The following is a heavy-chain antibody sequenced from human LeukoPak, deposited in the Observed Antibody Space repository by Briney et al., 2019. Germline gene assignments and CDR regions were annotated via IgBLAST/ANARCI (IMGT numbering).Heavy chain of an antibody. V-gene: IGHV1-2*02. CDR2: INPNSGDT. J-gene: IGHJ4*02. D-gene: IGHD3-16*01. Sequence: ASVKVSCKASGYTFTGYYMHWVRQAPGQALEWMGWINPNSGDTNFAQKFQGRVTMTRDTSISTAYMELSRLRSDDTAVNDCARDVWGVGAPRLDYWGQGTLVTVSS. CDR1: GYTFTGYY. CDR3: ARDVWGVGAPRLDY.